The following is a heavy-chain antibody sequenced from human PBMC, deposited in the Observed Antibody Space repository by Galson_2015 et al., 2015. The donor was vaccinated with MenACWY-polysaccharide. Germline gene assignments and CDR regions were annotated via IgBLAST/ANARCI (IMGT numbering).Heavy chain of an antibody. CDR3: AKANSGGICTSGWACWFDP. D-gene: IGHD2-15*01. J-gene: IGHJ5*02. V-gene: IGHV3-23*01. CDR1: GFTLTNYA. CDR2: IGGSGTT. Sequence: SRRLCCAASGFTLTNYAMNWVRQAPGQGLEWVSSIGGSGTTYYADSVKGRFTLSRVNSKNMVYLHMNSLRAEDTAIYYCAKANSGGICTSGWACWFDPWGQGSLVIVSS.